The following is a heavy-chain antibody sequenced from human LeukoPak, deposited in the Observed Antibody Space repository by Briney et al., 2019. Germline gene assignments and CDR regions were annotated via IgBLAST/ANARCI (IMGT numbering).Heavy chain of an antibody. D-gene: IGHD6-13*01. J-gene: IGHJ4*02. CDR3: VRDLAAAGTWFDY. V-gene: IGHV3-48*03. Sequence: GGSLRLSCEASGFILRSYDMAWVRQAPGKGLDWIAYIGGRTNFIFYADSVKGRFTISRDNANNSLFLQMNSLRPEDTAVYYCVRDLAAAGTWFDYWGQGTLVSVSS. CDR2: IGGRTNFI. CDR1: GFILRSYD.